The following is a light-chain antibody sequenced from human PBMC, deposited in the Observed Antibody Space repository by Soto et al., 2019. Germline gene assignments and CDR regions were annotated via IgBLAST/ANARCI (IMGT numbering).Light chain of an antibody. CDR3: QQYDNPPLI. V-gene: IGKV1-33*01. Sequence: DIQMTQSPSSLSASVGDRVTITCRASQSISSYLNWYQQKPGRAPKLLIYAASNLQTGVPSRFSGSGSGPDFALTITSLQAEDFATYYCQQYDNPPLISGQGTRLDIK. J-gene: IGKJ5*01. CDR1: QSISSY. CDR2: AAS.